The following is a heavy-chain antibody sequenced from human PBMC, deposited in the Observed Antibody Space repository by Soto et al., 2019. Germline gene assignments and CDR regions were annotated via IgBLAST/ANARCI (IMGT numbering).Heavy chain of an antibody. CDR2: ISSSGSTI. J-gene: IGHJ4*02. CDR3: AREETLQLEPYFDY. D-gene: IGHD1-1*01. V-gene: IGHV3-48*03. Sequence: GGSLRLSCAASGFTFSSYEMNWVRQAPGKGLEWVSYISSSGSTIYYADSVKGRFTISRDNAKNSVYLQMNSLRAEDTAVYYCAREETLQLEPYFDYWGQGTLVTVSS. CDR1: GFTFSSYE.